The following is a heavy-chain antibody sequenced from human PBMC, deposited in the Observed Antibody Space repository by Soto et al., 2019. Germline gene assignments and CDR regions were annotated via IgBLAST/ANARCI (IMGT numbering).Heavy chain of an antibody. CDR2: IYHIGST. Sequence: SETLSLTCAVSGGSVSSTNWWSWVRQSPGKGLEWIGDIYHIGSTNYNPSLRGRVTISVDKSNNQFSLTLKYVTAADTAVYYCVRARTFRATNNWFDPWGQGIQVT. J-gene: IGHJ5*02. CDR1: GGSVSSTNW. D-gene: IGHD1-7*01. CDR3: VRARTFRATNNWFDP. V-gene: IGHV4-4*02.